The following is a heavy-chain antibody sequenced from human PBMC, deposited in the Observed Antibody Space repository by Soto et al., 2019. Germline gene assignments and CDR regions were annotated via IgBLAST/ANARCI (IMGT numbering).Heavy chain of an antibody. CDR3: XXXXXSXGS. CDR2: ISXSGGST. V-gene: IGHV3-23*01. Sequence: EVQLLESGGGLVQPGGSLRLSCAASGFTFSSYAMSWVRQAPGKGLEWVSAISXSGGSTXXADSVKGRFTISRDNSKXXXXXXXXXXXXXXXXXXXXXXXXXSXGSGGQGTLVTVSS. J-gene: IGHJ4*02. CDR1: GFTFSSYA.